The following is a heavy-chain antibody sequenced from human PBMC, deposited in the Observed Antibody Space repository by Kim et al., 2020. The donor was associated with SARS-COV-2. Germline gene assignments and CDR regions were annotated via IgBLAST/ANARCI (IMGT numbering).Heavy chain of an antibody. CDR3: ARDDGYCSSTSCYALDY. Sequence: VKGRFTISRDNSKNTLYLQMNSLRAEDTAVYYCARDDGYCSSTSCYALDYWGQGTLVTVSS. V-gene: IGHV3-30*01. D-gene: IGHD2-2*03. J-gene: IGHJ4*02.